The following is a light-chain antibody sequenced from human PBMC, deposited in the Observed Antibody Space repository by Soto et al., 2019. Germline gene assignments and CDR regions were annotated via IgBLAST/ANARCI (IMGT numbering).Light chain of an antibody. CDR3: SSYTSSTTLV. V-gene: IGLV2-18*02. CDR2: EVN. J-gene: IGLJ2*01. CDR1: SSDVGSYNR. Sequence: QSVLTQPPSVSGSPGQSVTISCTGTSSDVGSYNRVSWYQQPPGTAPKLMIYEVNNRPSGVPDRFSGSKSGNTASLTISGLQAEDVADYYCSSYTSSTTLVFGGGTKLTVL.